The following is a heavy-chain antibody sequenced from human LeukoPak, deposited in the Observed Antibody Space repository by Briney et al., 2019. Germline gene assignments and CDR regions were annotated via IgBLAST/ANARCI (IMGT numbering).Heavy chain of an antibody. D-gene: IGHD2-21*01. J-gene: IGHJ4*02. CDR2: ISGSGGTT. CDR3: VLFLRYVDY. V-gene: IGHV3-23*01. CDR1: GFTFSSYA. Sequence: GGSLRLSCAASGFTFSSYAMSWVRQAPGKGLEWVSTISGSGGTTYYTDSVRGRFTISRDNSNNTLFLQMNSLRAEDTAVYYCVLFLRYVDYWGQGTLVTVSS.